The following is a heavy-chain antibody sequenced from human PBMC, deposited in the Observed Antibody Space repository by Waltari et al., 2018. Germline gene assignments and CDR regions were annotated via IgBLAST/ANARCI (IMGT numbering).Heavy chain of an antibody. J-gene: IGHJ4*02. D-gene: IGHD3-10*01. Sequence: QVQLQESGPGLVKPSQTLSRICTVSGDSIRSDDYFWSCIRQPPGKGLEWIVYIFYSGDTYDNPSLKSRLSMSIDTSKNQFSLRLTSVTAADTAVYYCARQTGSGKYYYFDHWGQGTLVTVSS. V-gene: IGHV4-30-4*01. CDR1: GDSIRSDDYF. CDR2: IFYSGDT. CDR3: ARQTGSGKYYYFDH.